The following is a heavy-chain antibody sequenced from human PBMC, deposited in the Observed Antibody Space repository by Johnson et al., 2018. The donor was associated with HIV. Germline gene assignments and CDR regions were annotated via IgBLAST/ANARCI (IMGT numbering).Heavy chain of an antibody. V-gene: IGHV3-30-3*01. Sequence: QVQLVESGGGVVQPGRSLRLSCAASGFTFSSYAMHWVRQAPGKGLEWVAVISYDGSNKYYADSVKGRFTISRDNSKNTLYLQMNSLRAEDTAVYYCAKDQGETYYNFWSGYLGDAFDIWGQGTMVTVSS. CDR1: GFTFSSYA. CDR3: AKDQGETYYNFWSGYLGDAFDI. CDR2: ISYDGSNK. J-gene: IGHJ3*02. D-gene: IGHD3-3*01.